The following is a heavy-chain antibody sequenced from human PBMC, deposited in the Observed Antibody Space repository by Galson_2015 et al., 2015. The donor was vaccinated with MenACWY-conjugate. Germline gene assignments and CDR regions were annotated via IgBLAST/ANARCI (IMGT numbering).Heavy chain of an antibody. D-gene: IGHD1/OR15-1a*01. V-gene: IGHV4-31*03. Sequence: TLSLTCTVSGGSIISGGYYWTWIRQHPGKGLEWIGNVYYSGTTYYNPSLKSRLYISVDTSEKQFSLKLSSVTAADTAVYYCARESGTTAATFDYWGQGTLVTVSS. CDR3: ARESGTTAATFDY. CDR2: VYYSGTT. CDR1: GGSIISGGYY. J-gene: IGHJ4*02.